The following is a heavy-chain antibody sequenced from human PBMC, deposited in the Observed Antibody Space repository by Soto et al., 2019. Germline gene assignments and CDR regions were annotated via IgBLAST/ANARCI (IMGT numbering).Heavy chain of an antibody. CDR1: GGSLNNYY. J-gene: IGHJ4*02. D-gene: IGHD4-17*01. CDR2: IYTTGST. CDR3: ARGSVPADF. V-gene: IGHV4-4*07. Sequence: QVQLQESGPGLVKPSETLSLTCTVSGGSLNNYYWSWIRQPAGKGLEWIGRIYTTGSTNYNPSLKCRVTLSLDTSNNQFSLRLSSVSAAAPAMYYCARGSVPADFWGQGTLVTVSS.